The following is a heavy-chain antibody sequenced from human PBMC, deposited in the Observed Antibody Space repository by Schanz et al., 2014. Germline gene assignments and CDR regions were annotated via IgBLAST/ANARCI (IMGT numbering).Heavy chain of an antibody. CDR3: AKVRNIHGWDYYGLDV. D-gene: IGHD6-19*01. CDR2: IASGGSHT. Sequence: EVQLVESGGGLIQPGGSLRLSCAASGYTVSSNYMSWVRQAPGKGLEWVSTIASGGSHTFYTDSVKGRFTISRDNSKNTLYLQMNSLRAEDTAIYYCAKVRNIHGWDYYGLDVWGQGTTVTVSS. J-gene: IGHJ6*02. CDR1: GYTVSSNY. V-gene: IGHV3-53*01.